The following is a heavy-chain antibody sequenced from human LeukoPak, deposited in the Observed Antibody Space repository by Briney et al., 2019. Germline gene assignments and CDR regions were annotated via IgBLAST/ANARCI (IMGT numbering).Heavy chain of an antibody. D-gene: IGHD6-13*01. V-gene: IGHV4-39*07. J-gene: IGHJ4*02. CDR3: ARGGRGSSPPTENTY. CDR2: VYYNGAT. Sequence: SETLSLTCTVSDGSISSSSYYWGWFRQPPGKGLEWIGTVYYNGATQYNPSLKSRVTISVDTSKNQFSLKVNSVTAADTAIYYWARGGRGSSPPTENTYGGQGTLATVSS. CDR1: DGSISSSSYY.